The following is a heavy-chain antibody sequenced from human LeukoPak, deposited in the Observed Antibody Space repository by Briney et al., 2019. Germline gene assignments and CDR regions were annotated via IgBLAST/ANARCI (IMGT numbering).Heavy chain of an antibody. Sequence: GGSLRLXCAASGFTFSSYWMSWVRQAPGKGLEWVANIKQDGSEKYYVDSVKGRFTISRDNAKNSLYLQMNSLRAEDTAVYYCANLYSSSWYGGYYFDYWGQGTLVTVSS. V-gene: IGHV3-7*01. CDR3: ANLYSSSWYGGYYFDY. CDR2: IKQDGSEK. D-gene: IGHD6-13*01. J-gene: IGHJ4*02. CDR1: GFTFSSYW.